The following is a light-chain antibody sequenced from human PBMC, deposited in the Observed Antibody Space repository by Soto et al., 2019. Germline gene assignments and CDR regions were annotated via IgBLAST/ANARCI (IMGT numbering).Light chain of an antibody. CDR1: QTVSSSY. CDR3: QQYASSPWT. CDR2: TTS. Sequence: EIVLTQSPGTLSLSPGERATLSCRASQTVSSSYIAWYQQKPGQAPRLLMHTTSHRATGIPDRFSGSGSGTDFTLTISRPEPEDFAVYSCQQYASSPWTFGQGTKVDIK. J-gene: IGKJ1*01. V-gene: IGKV3-20*01.